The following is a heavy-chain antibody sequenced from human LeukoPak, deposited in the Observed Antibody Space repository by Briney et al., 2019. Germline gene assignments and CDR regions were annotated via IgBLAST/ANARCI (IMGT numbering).Heavy chain of an antibody. J-gene: IGHJ4*02. V-gene: IGHV3-20*01. CDR3: ARAGYYGSGSYIRYFDY. D-gene: IGHD3-10*01. CDR1: GFTFDDYG. Sequence: PGGSLRLSCAASGFTFDDYGMSWVRQAPGKGLGWVSGINWNGGSTGYADSVKGRFTITRDNAKNSLYLQMNSLRAEDTALYHCARAGYYGSGSYIRYFDYWGQGTLVTVSS. CDR2: INWNGGST.